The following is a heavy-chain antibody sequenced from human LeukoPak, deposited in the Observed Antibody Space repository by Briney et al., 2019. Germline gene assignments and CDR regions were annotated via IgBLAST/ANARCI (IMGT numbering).Heavy chain of an antibody. CDR1: GGSFSDYY. V-gene: IGHV4-34*12. CDR2: LIPSGNS. Sequence: PSETLSFTFDVYGGSFSDYYWIWIRQTPGKGLNGIRELIPSGNSNYNPSLKSRVTISVDTSKNQFSLKLRSVTAADTAVYYCARGRQDVNMILVVMAGVSYYLDVWSKGTTVTVS. J-gene: IGHJ6*03. CDR3: ARGRQDVNMILVVMAGVSYYLDV. D-gene: IGHD3-22*01.